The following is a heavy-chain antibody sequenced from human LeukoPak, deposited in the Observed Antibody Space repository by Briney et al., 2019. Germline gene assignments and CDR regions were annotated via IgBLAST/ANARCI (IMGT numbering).Heavy chain of an antibody. CDR3: AKDNRRHYTSGPNPDSLH. CDR1: GFIFNNYA. V-gene: IGHV3-9*01. D-gene: IGHD6-19*01. J-gene: IGHJ4*02. Sequence: GGSLRLSCAGSGFIFNNYAMHWVRQPPGKGLEWVSGISWNSGSIDYADSVKVRFTISRDNAKNSLYLQMNSLRVEDTAFYYCAKDNRRHYTSGPNPDSLHWGQGALVTVSS. CDR2: ISWNSGSI.